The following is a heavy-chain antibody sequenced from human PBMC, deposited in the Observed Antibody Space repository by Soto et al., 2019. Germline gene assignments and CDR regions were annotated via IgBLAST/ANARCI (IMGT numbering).Heavy chain of an antibody. D-gene: IGHD2-21*01. V-gene: IGHV5-51*01. J-gene: IGHJ3*02. CDR2: IYPGNSDT. CDR3: AWGIVVVNVTNAFDI. Sequence: GESLKISCKGSGYSFTSHWIGWVRQMPGKGLEWMGIIYPGNSDTRYSPSFQGQVTISADKSMTTAYLQWSSLKASDTAMYYCAWGIVVVNVTNAFDISGQGTMVTVSS. CDR1: GYSFTSHW.